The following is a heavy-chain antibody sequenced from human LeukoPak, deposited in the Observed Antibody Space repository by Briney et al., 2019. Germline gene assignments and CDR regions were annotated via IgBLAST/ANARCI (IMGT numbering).Heavy chain of an antibody. CDR2: IFGGGST. D-gene: IGHD3-9*01. CDR1: GFTVSSNY. CDR3: AGALNFNWFFDC. J-gene: IGHJ4*02. V-gene: IGHV3-66*01. Sequence: PGGSLRLSCAASGFTVSSNYMNWVRQAPGKGLVWVSVIFGGGSTYYADSVKGRFTISRDNSKNTLYLQMNSLRAEDTAVYYCAGALNFNWFFDCWGQGTLVTVSS.